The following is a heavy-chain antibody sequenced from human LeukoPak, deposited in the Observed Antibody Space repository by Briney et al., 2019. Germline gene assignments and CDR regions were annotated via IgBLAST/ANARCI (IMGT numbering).Heavy chain of an antibody. CDR3: ARDRVVGDRTGNVDV. V-gene: IGHV4-59*01. Sequence: SETLSLTCTVSGGSISSYYWSWIRQPPGKGLEWIGYIYYSGSTNYNPSLKSRVTISVDTSKNQFSLKLSSVTAADTAVYYCARDRVVGDRTGNVDVWGQGTTVTVSS. J-gene: IGHJ6*02. CDR1: GGSISSYY. D-gene: IGHD3-3*01. CDR2: IYYSGST.